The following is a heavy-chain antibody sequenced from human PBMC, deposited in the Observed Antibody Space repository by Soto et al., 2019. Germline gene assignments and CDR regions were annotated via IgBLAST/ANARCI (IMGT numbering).Heavy chain of an antibody. CDR2: IIPVFDKA. J-gene: IGHJ3*01. Sequence: QVQLVQSGADVKKPGSSVKVSCKPSGGSFGSSAISWVRQAPAQGLEWMGEIIPVFDKANYAQNFQDRLTITADEFTGTVFMQLSSLRSDDTAVYFCARLRRDWGDAFDLWGQGTFVTVSS. V-gene: IGHV1-69*01. D-gene: IGHD3-16*01. CDR3: ARLRRDWGDAFDL. CDR1: GGSFGSSA.